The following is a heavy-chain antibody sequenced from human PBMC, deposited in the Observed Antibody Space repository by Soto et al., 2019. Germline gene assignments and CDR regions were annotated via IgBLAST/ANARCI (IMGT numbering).Heavy chain of an antibody. V-gene: IGHV4-59*01. D-gene: IGHD6-6*01. J-gene: IGHJ3*01. CDR1: GGSLRNYY. Sequence: QVQLQESGPGLVKPSETVSLTCSVSGGSLRNYYWNWIRQAPGKGLEWIGYIYFTGSTSYSPSLKSRVTLSVDTSKNVLYLKLSAVTAADTAVYYCAREGIMQLNALDVWGQGTLVAVSS. CDR2: IYFTGST. CDR3: AREGIMQLNALDV.